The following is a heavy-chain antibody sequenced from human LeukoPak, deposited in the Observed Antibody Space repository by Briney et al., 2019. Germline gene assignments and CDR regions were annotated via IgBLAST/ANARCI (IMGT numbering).Heavy chain of an antibody. CDR3: ARDLPPSIAPGY. CDR2: INPNSGGT. V-gene: IGHV1-2*02. Sequence: ASVKVSCKASGYTFTGYYMHWVRQAPGQGLEWMGWINPNSGGTNYAQKFQGRVTMTRDTSISTAYMELSSLRSEDTAVYYCARDLPPSIAPGYWGQGTLVTVSS. J-gene: IGHJ4*02. CDR1: GYTFTGYY. D-gene: IGHD6-6*01.